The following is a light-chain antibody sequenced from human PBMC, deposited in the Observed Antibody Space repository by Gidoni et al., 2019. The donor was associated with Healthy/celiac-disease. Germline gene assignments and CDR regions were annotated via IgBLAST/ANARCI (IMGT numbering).Light chain of an antibody. Sequence: AIQLTQSPSSLSASVGDRVTITCRASQGISSALAWYQQKPGKAPKLLIYDASSLESGVPSRFSGSGAGTDFTLTISSLQPEDFATYYCQQFNSYWYTFXXXTKLEIK. CDR3: QQFNSYWYT. CDR1: QGISSA. CDR2: DAS. V-gene: IGKV1-13*02. J-gene: IGKJ2*01.